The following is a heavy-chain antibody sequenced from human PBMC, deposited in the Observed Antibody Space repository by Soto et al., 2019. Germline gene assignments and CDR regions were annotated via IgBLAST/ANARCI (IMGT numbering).Heavy chain of an antibody. D-gene: IGHD6-6*01. CDR2: IYYSGST. V-gene: IGHV4-59*01. CDR1: GGSISSYD. Sequence: ETLSVTWTFSGGSISSYDLSLILQPPGKGLEWIGYIYYSGSTNYNPSLKSRVTISVDTSKNQFSLKLSSVTAADTAVYYCARVSGAARSEYAFDIWGQGTMVTVSS. CDR3: ARVSGAARSEYAFDI. J-gene: IGHJ3*02.